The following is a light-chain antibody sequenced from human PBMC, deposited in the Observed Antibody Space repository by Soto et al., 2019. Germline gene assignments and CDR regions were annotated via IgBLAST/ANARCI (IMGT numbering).Light chain of an antibody. CDR2: KVS. J-gene: IGKJ5*01. V-gene: IGKV2-30*02. CDR1: QSLVHSDGIAY. CDR3: QQFSNYPHV. Sequence: DVVMTQSPLSLPVTLGQPASISCRSNQSLVHSDGIAYFSWFQQRPGRSPRRLIYKVSNRDSGVPARFSGSGSGTDFALKISRVEAEDFAIYYCQQFSNYPHVFGQGTRLEIK.